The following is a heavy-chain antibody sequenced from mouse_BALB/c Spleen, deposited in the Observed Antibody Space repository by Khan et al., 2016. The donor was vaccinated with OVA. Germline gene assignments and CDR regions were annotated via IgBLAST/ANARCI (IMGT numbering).Heavy chain of an antibody. V-gene: IGHV1S135*01. Sequence: VQLQHSGPELMKPGASVKISCKASGYSFTTYYIHWVKQSHGKSLEWIGYIDPFNGSTTYNQKFKGKATLTVDKSSSTAYMHLSSLTSEDSAVYYCARHGTSSWFAYWGQGTLVTVSA. CDR3: ARHGTSSWFAY. CDR2: IDPFNGST. CDR1: GYSFTTYY. D-gene: IGHD1-1*01. J-gene: IGHJ3*01.